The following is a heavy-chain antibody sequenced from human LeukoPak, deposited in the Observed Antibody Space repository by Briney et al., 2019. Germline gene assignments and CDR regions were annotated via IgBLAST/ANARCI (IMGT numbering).Heavy chain of an antibody. J-gene: IGHJ6*02. CDR1: GFTFCNYD. Sequence: GGSLRLSCAASGFTFCNYDMHWVRHATGKGLEWVSSIGTVGDTYYSDSVKGRFTIARENAKNSWYLQMSSLRAGDTAVYYCLRDCNNIRCSGARMDVWGQGTTVIVSS. CDR2: IGTVGDT. D-gene: IGHD2/OR15-2a*01. V-gene: IGHV3-13*01. CDR3: LRDCNNIRCSGARMDV.